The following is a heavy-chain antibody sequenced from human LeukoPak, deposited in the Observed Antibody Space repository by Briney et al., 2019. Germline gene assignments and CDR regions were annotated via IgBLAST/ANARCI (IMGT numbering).Heavy chain of an antibody. D-gene: IGHD3-3*01. CDR1: GFTFSSHA. CDR2: IGGLGGST. J-gene: IGHJ4*02. CDR3: ARDPGVVAFHYFDY. V-gene: IGHV3-23*01. Sequence: GGSLRLSCPASGFTFSSHAMGWVRQAPWKGLGWVSGIGGLGGSTYYAGSVKGRFTISRDNSQNTLYLHMNSLRADDTAVYYCARDPGVVAFHYFDYWGQGSLVTVSS.